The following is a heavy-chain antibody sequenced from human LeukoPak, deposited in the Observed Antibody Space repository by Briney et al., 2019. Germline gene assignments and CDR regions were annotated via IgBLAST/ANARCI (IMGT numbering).Heavy chain of an antibody. D-gene: IGHD3-10*02. J-gene: IGHJ3*02. Sequence: SQTLSLTCAVSGGSISSGGYSWSWIRQPPGKGLEWIGYIYHSGSTYYNPSLKSRVTISVDRSKNQFSLKLSSVTAADTAEYYCASSYYVHAFDIWGQGTMVTVSS. CDR3: ASSYYVHAFDI. V-gene: IGHV4-30-2*01. CDR1: GGSISSGGYS. CDR2: IYHSGST.